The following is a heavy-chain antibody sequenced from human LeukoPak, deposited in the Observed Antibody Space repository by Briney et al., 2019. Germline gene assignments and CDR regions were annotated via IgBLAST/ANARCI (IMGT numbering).Heavy chain of an antibody. CDR3: ARGVGWFDP. J-gene: IGHJ5*02. V-gene: IGHV4-34*01. Sequence: KSSETLSLTCAVYGGSFSGYYWSWIRQPPGKGLEWIGEINHSGSTNYNPSLKSRVTISVDTSENQFSLKLSSVPAADTAVYYCARGVGWFDPWGQGTLVTVSS. CDR2: INHSGST. D-gene: IGHD1-26*01. CDR1: GGSFSGYY.